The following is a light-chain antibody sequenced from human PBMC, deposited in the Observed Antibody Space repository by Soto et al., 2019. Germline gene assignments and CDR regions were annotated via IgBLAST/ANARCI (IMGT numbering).Light chain of an antibody. V-gene: IGKV1-33*01. Sequence: DIQMTQSPSSLSASIGDRVTITCQASQDIRDYLNWYQQKPGKAPKLLIYEASNLETGVPSRFSGGGFGTDFTFTISSMQPEDIATYFCHQYESLTSFGQGTKMEI. J-gene: IGKJ2*01. CDR1: QDIRDY. CDR3: HQYESLTS. CDR2: EAS.